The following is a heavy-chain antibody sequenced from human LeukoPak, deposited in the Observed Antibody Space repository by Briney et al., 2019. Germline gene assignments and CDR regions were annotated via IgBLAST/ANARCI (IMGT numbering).Heavy chain of an antibody. CDR3: ARELGYCGHTRCHKPLDF. CDR2: INSDGSST. D-gene: IGHD2-2*01. CDR1: GFTFSSYW. Sequence: TGGSLRLSCAASGFTFSSYWMHWVRQAPGKGLVWVSRINSDGSSTNYADSVKGRFTISRDNAKNTMYLQMNSLRGEDTAVYYCARELGYCGHTRCHKPLDFWGQGTLATVSS. V-gene: IGHV3-74*01. J-gene: IGHJ4*02.